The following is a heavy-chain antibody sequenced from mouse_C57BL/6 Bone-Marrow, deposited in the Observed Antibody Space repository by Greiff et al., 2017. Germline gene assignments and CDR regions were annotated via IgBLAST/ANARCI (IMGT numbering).Heavy chain of an antibody. CDR1: GFTFSSYG. V-gene: IGHV5-6*01. D-gene: IGHD4-1*01. CDR2: ISSGGSYT. J-gene: IGHJ4*01. CDR3: ATTVLAGAMDY. Sequence: EVHLVESGGDLVKPGGSLKLSCAASGFTFSSYGMSWVRQTPDKRLEWVATISSGGSYTYYPDSVKGRFTISRDNAKNTLYLQMSSLTSEDTAMYYCATTVLAGAMDYWGQGTSVTVSS.